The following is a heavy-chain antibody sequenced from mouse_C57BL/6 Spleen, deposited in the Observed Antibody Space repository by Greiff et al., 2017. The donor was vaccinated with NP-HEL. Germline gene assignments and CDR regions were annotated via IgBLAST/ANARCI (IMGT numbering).Heavy chain of an antibody. J-gene: IGHJ4*01. CDR2: INPNNGGT. D-gene: IGHD1-1*01. V-gene: IGHV1-26*01. CDR1: GYTFTDYY. CDR3: ARYYGSSYAMDY. Sequence: EVQLQQSGPELVKPGASVKISCKASGYTFTDYYMNWVKQSHGKGLEWIGDINPNNGGTSYNQKFKGKATLTVDKSSSTAYMELRSLTSEDSAVYYCARYYGSSYAMDYWGQGTSVTVSS.